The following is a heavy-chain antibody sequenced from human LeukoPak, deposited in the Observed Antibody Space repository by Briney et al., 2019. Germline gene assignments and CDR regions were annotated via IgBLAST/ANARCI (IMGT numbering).Heavy chain of an antibody. CDR2: INPNSGVT. CDR1: VYIFTDYY. Sequence: ASVTVSFKSSVYIFTDYYIHWVRQAPGQGLEWMGWINPNSGVTTYTKKFQGRVTLTRDTSISTAYMEMSRLSSADTAVYYCVRDLGGSTVLPRLGGYFDYWGQGTLVTVSS. D-gene: IGHD4/OR15-4a*01. V-gene: IGHV1-2*02. J-gene: IGHJ4*02. CDR3: VRDLGGSTVLPRLGGYFDY.